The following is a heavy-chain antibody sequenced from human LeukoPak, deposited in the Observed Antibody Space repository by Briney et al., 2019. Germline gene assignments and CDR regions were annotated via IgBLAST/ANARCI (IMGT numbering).Heavy chain of an antibody. Sequence: SETLSLTCTVSGGSISSYYWSWIRQSAGKGLEWIGRINTSGSTNYHPSLKSRVTMSLDTSKNQFSLKLRSVTAVDTAVYYCARAEKQLALDAFDIWGQGTMVTVSS. D-gene: IGHD1-1*01. CDR2: INTSGST. J-gene: IGHJ3*02. CDR1: GGSISSYY. CDR3: ARAEKQLALDAFDI. V-gene: IGHV4-4*07.